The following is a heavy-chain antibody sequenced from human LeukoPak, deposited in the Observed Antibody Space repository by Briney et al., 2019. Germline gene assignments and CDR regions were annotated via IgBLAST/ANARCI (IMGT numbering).Heavy chain of an antibody. D-gene: IGHD6-19*01. V-gene: IGHV1-18*01. CDR1: GYTFTSYG. J-gene: IGHJ4*02. Sequence: ASVKVSCKASGYTFTSYGISWVRQAPGQGLEWMGWISAYNGNTNYAQKLQGRVTMTTDTSTSTAYMELRSLRSDDTAVYYCARVAAYSSGWYLSDPPDYWGQGTLVTVSS. CDR3: ARVAAYSSGWYLSDPPDY. CDR2: ISAYNGNT.